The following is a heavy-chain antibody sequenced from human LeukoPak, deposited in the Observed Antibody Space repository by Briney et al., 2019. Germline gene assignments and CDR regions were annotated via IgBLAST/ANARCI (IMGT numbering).Heavy chain of an antibody. J-gene: IGHJ3*02. Sequence: GGSLRLSCAASGFTFSSYAMSWVRQAPGKGLEWDSAISGSGGSKYYADSVKARFTISRDNSKNTLYLQMNSLRAEDTAVYYCAKTYYDILTGMRGAFDIWGQGTMVTVSS. CDR1: GFTFSSYA. CDR3: AKTYYDILTGMRGAFDI. D-gene: IGHD3-9*01. V-gene: IGHV3-23*01. CDR2: ISGSGGSK.